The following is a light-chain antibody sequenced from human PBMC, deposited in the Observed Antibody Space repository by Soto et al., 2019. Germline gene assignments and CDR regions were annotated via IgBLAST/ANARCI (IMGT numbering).Light chain of an antibody. J-gene: IGKJ5*01. V-gene: IGKV3-11*02. CDR3: QQRSNWPST. CDR1: QSVSSD. CDR2: DAS. Sequence: EIVMTQSPASLSVSPGERATLFCGASQSVSSDLAWYQQKPGQPPRLLIYDASNRATGIPARFSGSGSGRDFTLTISSLEPEDFAVYYCQQRSNWPSTFGGGTRLEIK.